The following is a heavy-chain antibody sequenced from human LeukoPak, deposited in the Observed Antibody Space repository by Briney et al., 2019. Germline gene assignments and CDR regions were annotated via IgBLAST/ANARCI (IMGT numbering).Heavy chain of an antibody. J-gene: IGHJ4*01. CDR3: ARAGFCSGSDCYSRFDY. D-gene: IGHD2-15*01. CDR2: TFYRSKWYN. CDR1: GDSVSSNTAA. V-gene: IGHV6-1*01. Sequence: SQTLSLTCAISGDSVSSNTAAWNGIRQSPSRGLEWLGRTFYRSKWYNSYAVSVKSRITINPDTSKNHFSLQLNSVTPEDTAMYYCARAGFCSGSDCYSRFDYWGQGTLVTVSS.